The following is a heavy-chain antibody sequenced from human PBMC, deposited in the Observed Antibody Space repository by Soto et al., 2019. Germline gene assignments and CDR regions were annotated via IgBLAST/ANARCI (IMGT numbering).Heavy chain of an antibody. CDR3: AKDQWLAPRGGAFDI. V-gene: IGHV3-9*01. CDR2: ISWNSGSI. D-gene: IGHD6-19*01. Sequence: EVQLVESGGGLVQPGRSLRLSCAASGFTFDDYAMHWVRQAPGKGLEWVSGISWNSGSIGYADSVKGRFTISRDNAKNSLYLQMNSLRAEDTALYYCAKDQWLAPRGGAFDIWGQGTMVTVSS. J-gene: IGHJ3*02. CDR1: GFTFDDYA.